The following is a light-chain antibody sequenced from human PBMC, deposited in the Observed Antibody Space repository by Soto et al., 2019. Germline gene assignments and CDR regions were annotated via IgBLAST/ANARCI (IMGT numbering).Light chain of an antibody. V-gene: IGKV3-11*01. J-gene: IGKJ2*01. Sequence: EIVLTQSPATLYLSPGERATLSCRASQTINSYLAWYQQKPGQAPRLLIFDASNRATGIPARFTGSVSGTDFTDFTLTISGLEPEDFAVYYCQQRSNWPYTFGQGTKLQIK. CDR3: QQRSNWPYT. CDR1: QTINSY. CDR2: DAS.